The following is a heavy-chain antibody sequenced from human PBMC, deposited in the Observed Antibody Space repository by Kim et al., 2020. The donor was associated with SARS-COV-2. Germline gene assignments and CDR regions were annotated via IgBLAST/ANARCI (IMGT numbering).Heavy chain of an antibody. V-gene: IGHV3-21*06. CDR1: GFTFRAYN. J-gene: IGHJ6*02. D-gene: IGHD5-12*01. Sequence: GGSLRLSCVASGFTFRAYNIHWVRQAPGKGLEWVSSISTTGTYIQYADSVKGRFTVSRDNAKNSLYLQMSSLRVEDMAVYYCARYEVATLSYGMDVWCQGPPVTVS. CDR3: ARYEVATLSYGMDV. CDR2: ISTTGTYI.